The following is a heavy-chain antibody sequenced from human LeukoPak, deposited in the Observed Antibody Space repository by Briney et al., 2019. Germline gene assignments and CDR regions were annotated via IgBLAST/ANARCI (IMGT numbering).Heavy chain of an antibody. D-gene: IGHD6-19*01. Sequence: SETLSLTCTVSGDSISNYYWSWIRQSPGKELEWIGYMYNRGSAIYNPSLKSRVTISTDTSKNQFSLRLTSVTAADTAVYYCARAEKAVTGTPDSWGQGTLITVSS. CDR2: MYNRGSA. CDR3: ARAEKAVTGTPDS. CDR1: GDSISNYY. V-gene: IGHV4-59*01. J-gene: IGHJ4*02.